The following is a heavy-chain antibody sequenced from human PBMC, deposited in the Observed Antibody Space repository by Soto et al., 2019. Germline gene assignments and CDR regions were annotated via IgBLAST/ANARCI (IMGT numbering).Heavy chain of an antibody. Sequence: QVQLVESGGGVVQPGRSLRLSRAASGFTFSSYGMHWVRQAPGKGLEWVAVISYDGSNKYYADSVKGRFTISRDNSKNTLYLQMNSLRAEDTAVYYCAKDVGTRDYYGMDVWGQGTTVTVSS. CDR2: ISYDGSNK. V-gene: IGHV3-30*18. CDR1: GFTFSSYG. CDR3: AKDVGTRDYYGMDV. J-gene: IGHJ6*02. D-gene: IGHD1-1*01.